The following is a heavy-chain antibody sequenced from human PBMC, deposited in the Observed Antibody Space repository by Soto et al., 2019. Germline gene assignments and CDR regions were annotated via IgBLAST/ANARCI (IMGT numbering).Heavy chain of an antibody. V-gene: IGHV1-69*02. D-gene: IGHD1-7*01. J-gene: IGHJ6*03. CDR2: IIPMLDVA. Sequence: QVQLVQSGAEVTKPGSSVKVSCKASGGTFSSYSISWVRQAPGQGLEWMGRIIPMLDVANYAQKFQDRVTITADKSTTTAYMELSSLRSEDTAVYYCGSGTQKDDRGYYYYYMDVWGKGTTVTVSS. CDR3: GSGTQKDDRGYYYYYMDV. CDR1: GGTFSSYS.